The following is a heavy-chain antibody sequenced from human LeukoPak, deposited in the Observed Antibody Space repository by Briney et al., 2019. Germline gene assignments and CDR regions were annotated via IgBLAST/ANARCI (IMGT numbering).Heavy chain of an antibody. D-gene: IGHD3-22*01. CDR2: ISGSGVAT. V-gene: IGHV3-23*01. Sequence: GGSLRLSCVVSRITFSNYAMSWVRQAPGKGLEWVSDISGSGVATYSADSVKGRFAISRDNSKNTLYLQMNSLRAEDTALYYCTTDSRVYDSPSFDIWGKGTTVTVSS. CDR1: RITFSNYA. J-gene: IGHJ6*04. CDR3: TTDSRVYDSPSFDI.